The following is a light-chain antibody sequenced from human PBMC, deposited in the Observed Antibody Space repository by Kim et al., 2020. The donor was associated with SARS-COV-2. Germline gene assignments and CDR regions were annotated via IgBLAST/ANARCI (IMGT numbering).Light chain of an antibody. CDR3: QAWDSSPAVV. J-gene: IGLJ2*01. Sequence: PEMTAGVPWCGKRLGNKSVCCFQHKAGRSPVLVIYQDNKRPSGIPERFSGTNSGNTATLTISGTQAMDEANYYCQAWDSSPAVVFGGGTQLTVL. CDR2: QDN. CDR1: RLGNKS. V-gene: IGLV3-1*01.